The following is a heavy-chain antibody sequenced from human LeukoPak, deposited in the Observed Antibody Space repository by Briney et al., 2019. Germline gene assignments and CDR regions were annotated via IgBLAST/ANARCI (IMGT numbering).Heavy chain of an antibody. J-gene: IGHJ4*02. CDR1: GGSISSSSYY. CDR3: ARDRMERGYSGYDELYGGSVIDY. CDR2: IYYSGST. D-gene: IGHD5-12*01. Sequence: ETLSLTCTVSGGSISSSSYYWGWIRQPPGKGLEWIGSIYYSGSTYYNPSLKSRVTISVDTSKNQFSLKLSSVTAADTAVYYCARDRMERGYSGYDELYGGSVIDYWGQGTLVTVSS. V-gene: IGHV4-39*07.